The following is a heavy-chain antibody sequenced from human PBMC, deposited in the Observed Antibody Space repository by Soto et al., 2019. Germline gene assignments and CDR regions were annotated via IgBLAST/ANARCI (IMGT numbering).Heavy chain of an antibody. CDR2: INGDGSLT. D-gene: IGHD5-18*01. Sequence: PGGSLRLSCAASGFTFTDYWMNWVRQAPGKGLVWVSRINGDGSLTSYADSVKGRFTISRDNAKNTLYLQMTGLRAEDTAVYYCARVPKLYIYGYGTWYHIDYWGQGSLVTVYS. CDR3: ARVPKLYIYGYGTWYHIDY. V-gene: IGHV3-74*01. CDR1: GFTFTDYW. J-gene: IGHJ4*02.